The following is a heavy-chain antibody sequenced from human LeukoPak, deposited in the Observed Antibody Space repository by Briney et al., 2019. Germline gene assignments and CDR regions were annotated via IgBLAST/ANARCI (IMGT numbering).Heavy chain of an antibody. Sequence: SETLSLTCTVSGGSLISGGYYWSWIRQHPGKGLEWIGYIYYSGSTYYNPSLKSRVTISVDTSKNQFSLKLSSVTAADTAVYYCARDSPGVFGEFNWFDPWGQGTLVTVSS. D-gene: IGHD3-10*02. CDR2: IYYSGST. CDR1: GGSLISGGYY. J-gene: IGHJ5*02. CDR3: ARDSPGVFGEFNWFDP. V-gene: IGHV4-31*03.